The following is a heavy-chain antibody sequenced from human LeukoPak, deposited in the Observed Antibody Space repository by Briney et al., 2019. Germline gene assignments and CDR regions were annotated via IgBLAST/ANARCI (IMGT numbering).Heavy chain of an antibody. CDR3: ARHPYYVWGSHRSGFDY. D-gene: IGHD3-16*02. CDR1: DDSISSNSYC. V-gene: IGHV4-39*01. Sequence: SETLSLPCTVSDDSISSNSYCWGWIRQPPGKGLEWIGSIFYSGSTYYNPSLKSRVTISVDTSKNQFSLKLSSVTAADTAVYYCARHPYYVWGSHRSGFDYWGQGTLVTVSS. CDR2: IFYSGST. J-gene: IGHJ4*02.